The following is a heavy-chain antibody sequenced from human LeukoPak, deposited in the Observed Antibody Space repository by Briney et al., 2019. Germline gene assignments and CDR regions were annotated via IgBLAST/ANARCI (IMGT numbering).Heavy chain of an antibody. CDR2: ISSSSSYT. D-gene: IGHD2-21*02. CDR1: GFTFSSYS. CDR3: ARVVTAIPGLYYYYMDV. J-gene: IGHJ6*03. V-gene: IGHV3-21*04. Sequence: GGSLRLSCAASGFTFSSYSMNWVRQAPGKGLEWVSSISSSSSYTYYADSVKGRFTISRDNAKNSLYLQMNSLRAEDTAMYYCARVVTAIPGLYYYYMDVWGKGTTVTISS.